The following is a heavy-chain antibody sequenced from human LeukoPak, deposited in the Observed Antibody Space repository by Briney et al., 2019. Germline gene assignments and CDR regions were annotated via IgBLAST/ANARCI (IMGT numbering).Heavy chain of an antibody. CDR2: IYYSGST. Sequence: SETLSLTCTVSGGSISTYCWNWIRQPPGKGLEWIGYIYYSGSTNYNPSLKSRVTISVDTSKNQFSLNLTSVTAADTAAYYCARGAPHHDILTGYFNYWGQGTLVTVSS. CDR3: ARGAPHHDILTGYFNY. D-gene: IGHD3-9*01. J-gene: IGHJ4*02. CDR1: GGSISTYC. V-gene: IGHV4-59*01.